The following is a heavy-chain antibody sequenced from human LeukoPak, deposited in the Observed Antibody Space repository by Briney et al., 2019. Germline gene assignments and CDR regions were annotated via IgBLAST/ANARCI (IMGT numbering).Heavy chain of an antibody. CDR3: ARETSAAGEFDY. V-gene: IGHV4-34*01. J-gene: IGHJ4*02. D-gene: IGHD6-13*01. Sequence: SETLSLTCAVYGGSFSGYYWSWIRRPPGKGLEWIGEINHSGSTNYNPSLKSRVTISVDTSKNQFSLKLSSVTAADTAVYYCARETSAAGEFDYWGQGTLVTVSS. CDR1: GGSFSGYY. CDR2: INHSGST.